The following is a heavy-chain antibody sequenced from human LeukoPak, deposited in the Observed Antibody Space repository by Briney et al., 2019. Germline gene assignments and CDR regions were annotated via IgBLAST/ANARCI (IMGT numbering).Heavy chain of an antibody. CDR3: AKDREQQLVFDY. J-gene: IGHJ4*02. V-gene: IGHV3-30-3*01. D-gene: IGHD6-13*01. Sequence: GGSLRLSCAASGFTFSSYAMHWVRQAPGKGLEWVAVIPYDGSNKYYADSVKGRFTISRDNSKNTLYLQMNSLRAEDTAVYYCAKDREQQLVFDYWGQGALVTVSS. CDR2: IPYDGSNK. CDR1: GFTFSSYA.